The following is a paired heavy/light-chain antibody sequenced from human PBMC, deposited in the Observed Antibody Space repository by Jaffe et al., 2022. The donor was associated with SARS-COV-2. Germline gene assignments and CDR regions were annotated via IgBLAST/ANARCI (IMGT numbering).Heavy chain of an antibody. CDR2: IGRSDGRT. Sequence: EVQLVESGGGLVQPGGSLRLSCVASELTFTNFAMSWVRQAPGKGLEWVSGIGRSDGRTYYAHSVKGRFTISRDNSKNTLYLQLNALRAEDTAVYHCAKHGYSDNSGYLNSWGQGTLVTVSS. V-gene: IGHV3-23*04. J-gene: IGHJ4*02. CDR1: ELTFTNFA. D-gene: IGHD3-22*01. CDR3: AKHGYSDNSGYLNS.
Light chain of an antibody. Sequence: QSVLTQSPSVSAAPGQKVTISCSGSSSNIENNYVSWYQQFPGTAPKLLIYESYKRPSGIPDRFSGSKSGTSGTLGITGLQTGDEADYYCGTWDSRLSAWVFGGGTKLTVL. CDR2: ESY. J-gene: IGLJ2*01. V-gene: IGLV1-51*01. CDR3: GTWDSRLSAWV. CDR1: SSNIENNY.